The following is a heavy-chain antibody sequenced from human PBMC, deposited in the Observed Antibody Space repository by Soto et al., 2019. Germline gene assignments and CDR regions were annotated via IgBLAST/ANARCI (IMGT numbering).Heavy chain of an antibody. D-gene: IGHD6-19*01. CDR1: GFTFSSYA. CDR3: APGYSSGWYRS. V-gene: IGHV3-21*01. Sequence: GGSLRLSCVASGFTFSSYAMSWVRQAPGKGLEWVSAISGSSSYIYYADSVKGRFTISRDNAKNSLYLQMNSLRAEDTAVYYCAPGYSSGWYRSWGQGTLVTVSS. J-gene: IGHJ4*02. CDR2: ISGSSSYI.